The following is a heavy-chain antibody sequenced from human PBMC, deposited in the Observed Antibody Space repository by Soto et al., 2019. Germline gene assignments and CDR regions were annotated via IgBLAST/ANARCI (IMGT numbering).Heavy chain of an antibody. V-gene: IGHV4-39*01. CDR3: ARPEYGSGWNY. J-gene: IGHJ4*02. Sequence: QLQLQESGPGLVKPSETLSLTCTVSGGSISSSSYYWGWIRQPPGKGLEWIGSIYYSGRTYYNPSLKSXXTXSXXTSKNQFSLKLSSVTAADAAVYYCARPEYGSGWNYWGQGTLVTVSS. CDR1: GGSISSSSYY. CDR2: IYYSGRT. D-gene: IGHD6-19*01.